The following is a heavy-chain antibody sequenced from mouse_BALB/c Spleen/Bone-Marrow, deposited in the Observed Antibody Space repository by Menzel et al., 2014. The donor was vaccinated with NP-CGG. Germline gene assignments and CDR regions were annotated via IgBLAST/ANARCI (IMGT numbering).Heavy chain of an antibody. CDR1: GYTFTSYW. CDR2: INPSNGRT. V-gene: IGHV1S81*02. Sequence: QVQLQQSGAELVKPGASVKLSCKASGYTFTSYWMHWEKRRPGQGLEWIGEINPSNGRTNYNEKFKSKATLTVDKSSSTAYMQLSSLTSEDSAVYYCARWAVRRPGYFDVWGAGTTVTVSS. CDR3: ARWAVRRPGYFDV. J-gene: IGHJ1*01.